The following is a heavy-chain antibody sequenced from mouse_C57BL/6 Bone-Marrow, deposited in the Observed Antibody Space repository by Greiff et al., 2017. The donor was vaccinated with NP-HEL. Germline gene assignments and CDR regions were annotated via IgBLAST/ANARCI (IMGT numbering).Heavy chain of an antibody. CDR2: IDPETGGT. CDR3: TKDRFIYYYGSSSFAY. J-gene: IGHJ3*01. D-gene: IGHD1-1*01. Sequence: VQRVESGAELVRPGASVTLSCKASGYTFTDYEMHWVKQTPVHGLEWIGAIDPETGGTAYNQKFKGKAILTADKSSSTAYMELRSLTSEDSAVYYCTKDRFIYYYGSSSFAYWGQGTLVTVSA. CDR1: GYTFTDYE. V-gene: IGHV1-15*01.